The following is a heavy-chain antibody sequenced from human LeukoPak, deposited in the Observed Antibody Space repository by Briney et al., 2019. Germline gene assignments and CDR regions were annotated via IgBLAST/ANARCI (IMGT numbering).Heavy chain of an antibody. J-gene: IGHJ6*03. D-gene: IGHD3-22*01. V-gene: IGHV3-7*01. CDR1: GFTFSSYW. CDR3: ARSDSYYYDSSGPLYYYYMDV. CDR2: IKQEGSEK. Sequence: GGSLRLSCVASGFTFSSYWMTWVRQAPGKGLEGWANIKQEGSEKYYVDSVKGRFTISRDNAKNSLYLQMNSLRAEDTAVYYCARSDSYYYDSSGPLYYYYMDVWGKGTTVTVSS.